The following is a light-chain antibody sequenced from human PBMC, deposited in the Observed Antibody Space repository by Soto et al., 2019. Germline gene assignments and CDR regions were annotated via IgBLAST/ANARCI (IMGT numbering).Light chain of an antibody. CDR2: STS. CDR3: QQSESRPLT. CDR1: QGINSW. Sequence: DIQMTQSPSSVSASVGDRVTITCRASQGINSWLAWYQQKPGKAPKLLIYSTSNLQSGVPSRFSGSGSGTDFTLTITSLQPGDFATYFCQQSESRPLTFGGGTKVEIK. V-gene: IGKV1D-12*01. J-gene: IGKJ4*01.